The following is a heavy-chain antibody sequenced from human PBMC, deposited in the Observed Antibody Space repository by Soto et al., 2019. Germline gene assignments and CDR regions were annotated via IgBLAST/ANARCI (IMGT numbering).Heavy chain of an antibody. V-gene: IGHV3-30*18. D-gene: IGHD3-3*02. J-gene: IGHJ6*02. CDR2: ISYDGSNK. CDR3: AKAAAPHFVGMDV. CDR1: GGSISSYY. Sequence: LSLTCTVSGGSISSYYWSWIRQPPGKGLEWVAVISYDGSNKYYADSVKGRFTISRDNSKNTLYLQMNSLRAEDTAVYYCAKAAAPHFVGMDVWGQGTTVTVS.